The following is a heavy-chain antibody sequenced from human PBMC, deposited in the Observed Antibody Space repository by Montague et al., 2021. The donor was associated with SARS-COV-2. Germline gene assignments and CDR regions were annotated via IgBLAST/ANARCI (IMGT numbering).Heavy chain of an antibody. CDR3: TRAATGY. D-gene: IGHD1-14*01. V-gene: IGHV4-34*01. J-gene: IGHJ4*02. CDR2: ISHSGSA. Sequence: SETLSLTCAVYGGSFSDYKWTWIRQSPGKGLEWLGQISHSGSANYNPSLKSRVTISVDTAKNQFSLKLSSVTVADTAVYFCTRAATGYWGQGTLVTVSS. CDR1: GGSFSDYK.